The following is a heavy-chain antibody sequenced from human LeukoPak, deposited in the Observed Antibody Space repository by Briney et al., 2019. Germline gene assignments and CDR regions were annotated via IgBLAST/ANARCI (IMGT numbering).Heavy chain of an antibody. Sequence: SETLSLTCAVYGGSFSGYYWSWIRQPPGKGLEWIGEINHSGSTNYKPSLKSRVTISVDTSKNQFSLKLSSVTAADTAVYYCARGRGYNAFDFWGQGTMVTVS. CDR3: ARGRGYNAFDF. V-gene: IGHV4-34*01. D-gene: IGHD5-18*01. CDR2: INHSGST. J-gene: IGHJ3*01. CDR1: GGSFSGYY.